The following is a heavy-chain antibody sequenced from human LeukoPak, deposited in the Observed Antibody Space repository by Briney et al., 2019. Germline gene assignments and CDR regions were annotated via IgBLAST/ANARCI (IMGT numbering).Heavy chain of an antibody. CDR1: GFTFSSYI. D-gene: IGHD1-14*01. CDR3: ARDHSGAFDI. CDR2: ISSSSSYI. J-gene: IGHJ3*02. Sequence: PGGSLRLSCAASGFTFSSYIMNWVRQAPGKGLEWVSSISSSSSYIYYADSVKGRFTISRDNAKNSLYLQMNSLRAEDTAVYYCARDHSGAFDIWGQGTMVTVSS. V-gene: IGHV3-21*01.